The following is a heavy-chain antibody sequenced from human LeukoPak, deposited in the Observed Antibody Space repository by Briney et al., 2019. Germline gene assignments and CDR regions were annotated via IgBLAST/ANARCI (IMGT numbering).Heavy chain of an antibody. Sequence: PSETLSLTCAVSGGSISSSNWWSWVRPPPGKGLEWIGEIYHSGSTNYNPSLKSRVTISVDKSKNQFSLKLSSVTAADTAVYYCARDLGIIFGSRHSDLWGRGTLVTVSS. CDR3: ARDLGIIFGSRHSDL. D-gene: IGHD3/OR15-3a*01. V-gene: IGHV4-4*02. CDR1: GGSISSSNW. J-gene: IGHJ2*01. CDR2: IYHSGST.